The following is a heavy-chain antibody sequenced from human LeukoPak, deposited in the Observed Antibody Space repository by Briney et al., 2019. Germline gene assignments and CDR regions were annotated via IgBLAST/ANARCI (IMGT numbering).Heavy chain of an antibody. CDR1: GYTLTSYY. V-gene: IGHV1-46*01. CDR3: ARGFVTRPSRPYYFDY. J-gene: IGHJ4*02. Sequence: ASVKVSCKASGYTLTSYYMHWVRQAPGQGLEWMGIINPSGGSTSYAQKFQGRVTMTRDTSTSTVYMELSSLRSEDTAVYYCARGFVTRPSRPYYFDYWGQGTLVTVSS. D-gene: IGHD6-6*01. CDR2: INPSGGST.